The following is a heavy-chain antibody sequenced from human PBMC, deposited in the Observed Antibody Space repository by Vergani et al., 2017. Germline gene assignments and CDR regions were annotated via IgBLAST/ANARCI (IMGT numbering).Heavy chain of an antibody. Sequence: VQLVESGGGLVQPGGSLRLSCAASGFTFSSYAMSWVRQAPGKGLEWVSAISGSGGSTYYADSVKGRFTISRDNSKNTLYLQMNSLRAEDTAVYYCAKTPLRITMVRGVSRYYFDYWGQGTLVTVSS. CDR3: AKTPLRITMVRGVSRYYFDY. D-gene: IGHD3-10*01. V-gene: IGHV3-23*04. CDR2: ISGSGGST. CDR1: GFTFSSYA. J-gene: IGHJ4*02.